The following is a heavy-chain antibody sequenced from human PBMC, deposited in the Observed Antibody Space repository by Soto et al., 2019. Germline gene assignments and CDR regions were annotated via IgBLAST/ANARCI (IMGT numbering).Heavy chain of an antibody. CDR2: IYHSGTS. Sequence: QVQLQESGPGLVKPSQTLSLTCSVSGGSINSGVYFWNWIRQHPGKGLEWMGYIYHSGTSYYNPSLKSRATISVDTSERQFSLNLSSVTAADTAVYYCARAGDYGDYSFDYWGQGTLVTVSS. J-gene: IGHJ4*02. CDR1: GGSINSGVYF. CDR3: ARAGDYGDYSFDY. V-gene: IGHV4-31*03. D-gene: IGHD4-17*01.